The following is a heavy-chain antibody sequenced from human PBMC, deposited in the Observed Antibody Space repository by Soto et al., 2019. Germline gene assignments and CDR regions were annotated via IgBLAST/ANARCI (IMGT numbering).Heavy chain of an antibody. CDR2: ISYDGSNK. D-gene: IGHD2-15*01. J-gene: IGHJ4*02. V-gene: IGHV3-30*18. CDR3: AKDRIVVVVAATFVDY. CDR1: GFTFSSYG. Sequence: GSLRLSCAASGFTFSSYGMHWVRQAPGKGLEWVAVISYDGSNKYYADSVKGRFTISRDNSKNTLYLQMNSLRAEDTAVYYCAKDRIVVVVAATFVDYWGQGTLVTVSS.